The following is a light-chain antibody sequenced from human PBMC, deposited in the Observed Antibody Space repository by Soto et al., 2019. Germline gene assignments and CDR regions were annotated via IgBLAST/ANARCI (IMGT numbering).Light chain of an antibody. V-gene: IGKV3-20*01. CDR1: QSVSSN. J-gene: IGKJ1*01. Sequence: EIVMTQSPATLSVSPGERATLSCRASQSVSSNLAWYQQKPGQAPRLLIYDASNRATGILDRFSGSGSGTDFTLTISRLEPEDFAVYYCQQYGSSPGTFGQGTKVDIK. CDR3: QQYGSSPGT. CDR2: DAS.